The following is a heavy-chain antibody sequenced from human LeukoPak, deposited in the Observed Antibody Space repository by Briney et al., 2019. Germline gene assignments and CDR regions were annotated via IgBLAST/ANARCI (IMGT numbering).Heavy chain of an antibody. D-gene: IGHD1-26*01. CDR3: TRESGAFSPFGF. V-gene: IGHV4-4*02. Sequence: PSGTLSLTCAVSGGSILSTNWWSWVRQPPGKWLEWIGEVHLNGATNYNPSVEGRVTMSIAKSKNHLSLEVISVTAADTAMYYCTRESGAFSPFGFWGQGTLVTVSS. CDR1: GGSILSTNW. CDR2: VHLNGAT. J-gene: IGHJ4*02.